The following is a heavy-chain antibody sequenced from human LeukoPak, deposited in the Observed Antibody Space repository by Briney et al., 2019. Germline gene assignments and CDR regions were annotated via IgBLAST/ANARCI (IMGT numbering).Heavy chain of an antibody. Sequence: GGSLRLSCAASGFTFSSNYMSWVRQAPGEGLEWVSVIYSGGSTYYADSVKGRFTISRDNSKNTLYLQMNSLRAEDTAVYYCARESGQQLAFDYWGQGTLVTVSS. D-gene: IGHD6-13*01. CDR1: GFTFSSNY. CDR3: ARESGQQLAFDY. V-gene: IGHV3-53*01. J-gene: IGHJ4*02. CDR2: IYSGGST.